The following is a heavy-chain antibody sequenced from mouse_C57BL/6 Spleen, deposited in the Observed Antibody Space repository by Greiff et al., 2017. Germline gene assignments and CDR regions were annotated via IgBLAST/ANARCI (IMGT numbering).Heavy chain of an antibody. CDR1: GYTFTTYP. CDR2: FHPYNDDT. J-gene: IGHJ4*01. D-gene: IGHD1-1*01. Sequence: QVHVKQSGAELVKPGASVKMSCKASGYTFTTYPIEWMKQNHGKSLEWIGNFHPYNDDTKYNEKFKGKATLTVEKSSSTVYLELSRLTSDDSAVYYCARPHYYGSSYAMDYWGQGTSVTVSS. CDR3: ARPHYYGSSYAMDY. V-gene: IGHV1-47*01.